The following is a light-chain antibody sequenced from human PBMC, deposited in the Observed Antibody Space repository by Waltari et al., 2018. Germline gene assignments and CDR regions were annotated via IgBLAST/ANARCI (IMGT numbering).Light chain of an antibody. CDR2: EVS. J-gene: IGLJ2*01. V-gene: IGLV2-18*02. CDR1: SSDIGGYDG. Sequence: QSALTQPPSVSKSLGQSVTISCTGTSSDIGGYDGVPWYQQHSGTAPRLLIYEVSKRPSGVSDRFSGSKSGNTASLTISMLQAEDEADYYCGSYRSGITWVFGGGTRLTVL. CDR3: GSYRSGITWV.